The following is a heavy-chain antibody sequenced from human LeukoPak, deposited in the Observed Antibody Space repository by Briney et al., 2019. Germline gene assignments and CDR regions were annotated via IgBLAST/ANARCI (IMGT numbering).Heavy chain of an antibody. CDR3: ARENPQVVPAATHYFDY. V-gene: IGHV4-39*07. CDR1: GGSISSSSYY. J-gene: IGHJ4*02. CDR2: IYYSGST. Sequence: NASETLSLTCTVSGGSISSSSYYWGWIRQPPGKGLEWIGSIYYSGSTYYNPSLKSRVTISVDTSKNQFSLKLSSVTAADTAVYYCARENPQVVPAATHYFDYWGQGTLVTVSS. D-gene: IGHD2-2*01.